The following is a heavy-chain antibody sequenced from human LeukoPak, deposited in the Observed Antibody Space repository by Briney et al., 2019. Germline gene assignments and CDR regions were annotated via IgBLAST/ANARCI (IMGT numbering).Heavy chain of an antibody. CDR1: GYSFTSYW. CDR3: ARQGVDTARLSSGMDV. V-gene: IGHV5-51*01. D-gene: IGHD5-18*01. Sequence: GESLKISCKGPGYSFTSYWIGWVRQMPGKGLEWMGIIYPGDSDTRYSPSFQGQVTISADKSISTAYLQWSSLKASDTAMYYCARQGVDTARLSSGMDVWGQGTTVTVSS. J-gene: IGHJ6*02. CDR2: IYPGDSDT.